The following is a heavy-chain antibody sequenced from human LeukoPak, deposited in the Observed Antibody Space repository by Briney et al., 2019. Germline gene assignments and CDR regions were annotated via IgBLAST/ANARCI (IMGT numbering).Heavy chain of an antibody. D-gene: IGHD3-10*01. CDR1: GFTFSSYA. CDR3: AKGKTYLDAFDI. J-gene: IGHJ3*02. CDR2: ISGSSGSS. V-gene: IGHV3-23*01. Sequence: GGSLGLSCAASGFTFSSYAMSWVRQAPGKGLEWVSAISGSSGSSYYADSVKGRFTISRDNSKNTLYLQMSSLRAEDTAVYYCAKGKTYLDAFDIWGQGTMVTVSS.